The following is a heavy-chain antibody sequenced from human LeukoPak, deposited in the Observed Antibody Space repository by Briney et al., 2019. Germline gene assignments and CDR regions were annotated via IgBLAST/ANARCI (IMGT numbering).Heavy chain of an antibody. CDR1: GGSISSGSYY. V-gene: IGHV4-39*01. CDR3: ARRHFGSALRDY. Sequence: SETLPLTCTVSGGSISSGSYYWGWIRQPPGKGLEWIGNIYYSGSTSYNPSLKSRVTISVDTSKNQFSLKLSSVTAADTAVYYCARRHFGSALRDYWGQGTLVTVSP. CDR2: IYYSGST. J-gene: IGHJ4*02. D-gene: IGHD3-10*01.